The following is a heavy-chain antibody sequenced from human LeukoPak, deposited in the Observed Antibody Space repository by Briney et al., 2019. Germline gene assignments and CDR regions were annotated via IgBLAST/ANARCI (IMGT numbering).Heavy chain of an antibody. Sequence: ASVKVSCKASGYTFTSYGISWVRQAPGQGLEWMGWISAYNGNTSYAQKFQGRVTMTRDMSTSTVYMELSSLRSEDTAVYYCARDPKDDSSGYYYFDYWGQGTLVTVSS. V-gene: IGHV1-18*01. D-gene: IGHD3-22*01. J-gene: IGHJ4*02. CDR3: ARDPKDDSSGYYYFDY. CDR1: GYTFTSYG. CDR2: ISAYNGNT.